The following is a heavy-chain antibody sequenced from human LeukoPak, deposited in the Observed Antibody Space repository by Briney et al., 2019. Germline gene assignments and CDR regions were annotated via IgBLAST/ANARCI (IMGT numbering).Heavy chain of an antibody. V-gene: IGHV3-21*01. J-gene: IGHJ4*02. CDR3: ARVRMVIAAAGTGFDY. Sequence: GGSLRLSCAASGFTFSSYSMNWVRQAPGKGLEWVSSISSSSSYIYYADSVKGRFTISRDNAKNSLYLQMNSLRAEDTAVYYCARVRMVIAAAGTGFDYWGQGTLVTVSS. D-gene: IGHD6-13*01. CDR1: GFTFSSYS. CDR2: ISSSSSYI.